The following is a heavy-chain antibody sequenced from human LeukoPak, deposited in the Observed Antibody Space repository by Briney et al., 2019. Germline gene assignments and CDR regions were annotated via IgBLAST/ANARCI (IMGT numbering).Heavy chain of an antibody. CDR3: ARSLYYGSGSSNWLDP. CDR1: GYXFISYW. CDR2: IYPGDSGT. J-gene: IGHJ5*02. V-gene: IGHV5-51*01. D-gene: IGHD3-10*01. Sequence: GESLKISCKASGYXFISYWIFWVRQMPGKGLEWMGIIYPGDSGTTYSPSFQGQVIISVDKSISTAYLQWSSLKASDTAMYYCARSLYYGSGSSNWLDPWGQGTVVTVSS.